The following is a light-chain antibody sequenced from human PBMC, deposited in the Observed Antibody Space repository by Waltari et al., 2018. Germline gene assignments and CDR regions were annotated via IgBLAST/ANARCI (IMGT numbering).Light chain of an antibody. J-gene: IGLJ2*01. CDR2: GVS. V-gene: IGLV1-40*01. Sequence: QSVLAQPPSVSGAPGQRVTISCPGSSSNIGAGHHVHWYQEFPGTAPKLPIYGVSNRPPGVPDRVSGSKSGTSASLAITGLQAEDEANYYCQSFDTSLGAIFGGGTKVTVL. CDR3: QSFDTSLGAI. CDR1: SSNIGAGHH.